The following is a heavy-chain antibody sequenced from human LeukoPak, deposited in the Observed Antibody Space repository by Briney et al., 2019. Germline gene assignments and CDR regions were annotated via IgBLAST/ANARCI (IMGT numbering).Heavy chain of an antibody. J-gene: IGHJ4*02. Sequence: SETLSLNCAVYGGSFSGYYWSWIRQPPGKGLEWIGEINHSGSTNYNPSLKSRVTISVDTSKNQFSLKLSSVTAADTAVYYCARGQGVTYYFDYWGQGTLVTVSS. CDR3: ARGQGVTYYFDY. V-gene: IGHV4-34*01. D-gene: IGHD3-16*01. CDR1: GGSFSGYY. CDR2: INHSGST.